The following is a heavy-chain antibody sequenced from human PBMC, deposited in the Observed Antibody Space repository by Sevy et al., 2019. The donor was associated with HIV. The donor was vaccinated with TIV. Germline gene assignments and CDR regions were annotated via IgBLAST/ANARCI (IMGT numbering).Heavy chain of an antibody. CDR3: ARESGGGGYSDY. CDR1: GYTFNNYY. V-gene: IGHV1-46*02. Sequence: ASVKVSCKASGYTFNNYYIHWVRQAPGQGLEWMGIINPSGGSTNYAQKFQGRVSVTRDTSTRTVYMERRGLRAEDTAVYYCARESGGGGYSDYWGQGTLVTVSS. J-gene: IGHJ4*02. D-gene: IGHD2-21*02. CDR2: INPSGGST.